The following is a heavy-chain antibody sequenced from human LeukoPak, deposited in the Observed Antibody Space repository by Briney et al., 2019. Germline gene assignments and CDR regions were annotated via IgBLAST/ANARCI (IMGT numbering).Heavy chain of an antibody. CDR3: ARDGPCGGDCYIDY. CDR2: ISYDGSNK. V-gene: IGHV3-30-3*01. Sequence: GGSLRLSCAASGFTFSNAWMSWVRQAPGKGLEWVAVISYDGSNKYYADSVKGRFTISRDNSKNTLYLQMNSLRAEDTAVYYCARDGPCGGDCYIDYWGQGTLVTVSS. CDR1: GFTFSNAW. D-gene: IGHD2-21*02. J-gene: IGHJ4*02.